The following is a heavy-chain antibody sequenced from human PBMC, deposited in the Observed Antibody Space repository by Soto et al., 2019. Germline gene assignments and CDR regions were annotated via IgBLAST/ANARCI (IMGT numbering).Heavy chain of an antibody. Sequence: EVQLLESGGGLVQPGGSLRLSCAASGFTFSSDAMSWFRQAPGKGLEWVSAISGSGGSTYYADSVKGRFTISRDSSKNTLYLQMNSLRAEDTAVYYCAKDADSYDCSSPSCPPSCSDYWGQGTLVTVS. V-gene: IGHV3-23*01. J-gene: IGHJ4*02. D-gene: IGHD2-2*01. CDR2: ISGSGGST. CDR1: GFTFSSDA. CDR3: AKDADSYDCSSPSCPPSCSDY.